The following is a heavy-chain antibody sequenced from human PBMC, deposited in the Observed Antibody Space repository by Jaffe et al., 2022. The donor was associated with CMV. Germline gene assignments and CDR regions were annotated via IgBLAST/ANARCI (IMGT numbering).Heavy chain of an antibody. CDR1: GGSFSGYY. D-gene: IGHD3-10*01. J-gene: IGHJ4*02. V-gene: IGHV4-34*01. Sequence: QVQLQQWGAGLLKPSETLSLTCAVYGGSFSGYYWSWIRQPPGKGLEWIGEINHSGSTNYNPSLKSRVTISVDTSKNQFSLKLSSVTAADTAVYYCARVIWGSGSYYNGFDYWGQGTLVTVSS. CDR2: INHSGST. CDR3: ARVIWGSGSYYNGFDY.